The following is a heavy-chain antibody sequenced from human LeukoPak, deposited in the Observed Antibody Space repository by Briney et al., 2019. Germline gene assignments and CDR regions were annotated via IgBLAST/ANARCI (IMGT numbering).Heavy chain of an antibody. V-gene: IGHV3-30-3*01. CDR2: ISYDGSNK. Sequence: GRSLRLSCAASGFTFSSYAMHWVRQAPGKGLEWVAVISYDGSNKYYADSVKGRFTISRDNSKNTLYLQMNSLRAEDTAVYYCARGSGGSCYSGVAYWGQGTLVTVSS. CDR1: GFTFSSYA. J-gene: IGHJ4*02. CDR3: ARGSGGSCYSGVAY. D-gene: IGHD2-15*01.